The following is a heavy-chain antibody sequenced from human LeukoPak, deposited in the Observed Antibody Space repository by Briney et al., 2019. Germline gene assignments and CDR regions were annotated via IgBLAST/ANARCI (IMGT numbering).Heavy chain of an antibody. CDR3: ARIMRVDYGTYYFDY. V-gene: IGHV3-72*01. D-gene: IGHD4/OR15-4a*01. CDR1: GFTFSDHY. J-gene: IGHJ4*02. CDR2: ARNRGNGYTT. Sequence: GGPLRLSCAASGFTFSDHYIDWVRQAPGKGLEWVGRARNRGNGYTTQYAASVKGRFTFSRDDSENTVYLQMNSLKTEDTAVYFCARIMRVDYGTYYFDYWGQGTLVTVSS.